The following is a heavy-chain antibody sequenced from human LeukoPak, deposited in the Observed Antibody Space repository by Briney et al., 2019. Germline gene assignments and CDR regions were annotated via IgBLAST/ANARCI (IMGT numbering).Heavy chain of an antibody. CDR1: GYTFTIYD. J-gene: IGHJ4*02. CDR2: ITPNSGNT. Sequence: ASVKVSCTASGYTFTIYDINWVRQAAGQGIEWMGFITPNSGNTGYAQKLQGRVTMTTDNSLSTAYMELSSLRSEDTAVYYCARFRYDYGDGPDYWGQGTLVTVSS. CDR3: ARFRYDYGDGPDY. V-gene: IGHV1-8*01. D-gene: IGHD4/OR15-4a*01.